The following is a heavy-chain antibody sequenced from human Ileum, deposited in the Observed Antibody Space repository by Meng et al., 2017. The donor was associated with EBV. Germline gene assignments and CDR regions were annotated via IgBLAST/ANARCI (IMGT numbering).Heavy chain of an antibody. Sequence: GQLQGPGPGLGKPSETLSLTCSVSGGAVSSGGNYWSWIRQPPGKGLEWIGYIYNSGSTNYNPSLKSRVTISVDTSKNQFSLKLSSVTAADTAVYYCARDGYSSGSDWGQGTLVTVSS. CDR3: ARDGYSSGSD. CDR2: IYNSGST. J-gene: IGHJ4*02. D-gene: IGHD6-19*01. CDR1: GGAVSSGGNY. V-gene: IGHV4-61*08.